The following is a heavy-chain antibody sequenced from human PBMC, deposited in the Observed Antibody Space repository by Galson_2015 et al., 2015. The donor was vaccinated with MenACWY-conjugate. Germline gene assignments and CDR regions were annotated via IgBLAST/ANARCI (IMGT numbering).Heavy chain of an antibody. J-gene: IGHJ4*02. CDR2: VYYSGST. Sequence: ETLSLTCTVPGGSISSYYWSWIRQPPGQGLEWIGYVYYSGSTNYNPSLKSRVTISLDTSKNQFSLKLSSVTAADTAVYYCASPAIAAAGTDLDYWGQGTLVTVSS. V-gene: IGHV4-59*01. CDR1: GGSISSYY. CDR3: ASPAIAAAGTDLDY. D-gene: IGHD6-13*01.